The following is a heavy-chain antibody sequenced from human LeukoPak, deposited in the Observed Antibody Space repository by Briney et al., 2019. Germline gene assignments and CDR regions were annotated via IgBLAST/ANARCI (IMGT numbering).Heavy chain of an antibody. Sequence: ASVKVSCKASGYTFTSYGISWVRQAPGQGLEWMGWISAYNGNTNYAQKPQGRVTMTTDTSTSTAYMELRSLRSDDTAVYYCARDRGYCSSTSCYSYYYYGMDVWGQGTTVTVSS. V-gene: IGHV1-18*01. CDR1: GYTFTSYG. CDR3: ARDRGYCSSTSCYSYYYYGMDV. D-gene: IGHD2-2*02. J-gene: IGHJ6*02. CDR2: ISAYNGNT.